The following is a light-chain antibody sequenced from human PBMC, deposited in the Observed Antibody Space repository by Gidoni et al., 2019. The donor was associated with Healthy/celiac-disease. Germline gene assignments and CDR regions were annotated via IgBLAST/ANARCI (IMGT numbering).Light chain of an antibody. Sequence: EIMFTESPATLSLSPGERATLSCRASQSVSSYLAWYQQKPGQAPRLLIYGASNRATGIPARFSGSGSGTDFTLTISSLESEDFAVYYCQQRSNWPRTFGGGTKVEIK. V-gene: IGKV3-11*01. CDR1: QSVSSY. J-gene: IGKJ4*02. CDR3: QQRSNWPRT. CDR2: GAS.